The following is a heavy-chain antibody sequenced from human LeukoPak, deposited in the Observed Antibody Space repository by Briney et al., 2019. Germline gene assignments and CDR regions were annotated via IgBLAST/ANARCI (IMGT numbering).Heavy chain of an antibody. D-gene: IGHD6-13*01. V-gene: IGHV1-69*04. CDR3: AREHREQQLVRGPFDY. J-gene: IGHJ4*02. CDR2: IIPILGIV. Sequence: GASVKVSCKASGGTFSSYAISWVRQAPGQGLEWMGRIIPILGIVNYAQKFQGRVTITADKSTSTAYMELSSLRSEDTAVYYCAREHREQQLVRGPFDYWGQGTLVTVSS. CDR1: GGTFSSYA.